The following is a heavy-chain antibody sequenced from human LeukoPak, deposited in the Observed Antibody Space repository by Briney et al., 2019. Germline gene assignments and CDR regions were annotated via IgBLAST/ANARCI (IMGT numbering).Heavy chain of an antibody. CDR1: GFTFSSYS. Sequence: PGGSLRLSCSVSGFTFSSYSMHWVRQAPGKGLEWVAIISYDGSNAYYADSVKGRFTISRDNSKNTVYLQMNTLRAEDTALYYCTREQTICSGATCYPAYFDYWGQGTLVTVSS. V-gene: IGHV3-30*04. J-gene: IGHJ4*02. CDR3: TREQTICSGATCYPAYFDY. CDR2: ISYDGSNA. D-gene: IGHD2-15*01.